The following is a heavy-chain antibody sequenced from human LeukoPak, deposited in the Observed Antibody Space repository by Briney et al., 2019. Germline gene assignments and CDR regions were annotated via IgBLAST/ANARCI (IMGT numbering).Heavy chain of an antibody. D-gene: IGHD3-22*01. CDR1: SGSISSSSYY. Sequence: PSETLSLTCTISSGSISSSSYYWGWIRQPPGKGLEWIGEINHSGSTNYNPSLKSRVTISVDTSKNQFSLKLSSVTAADTAVYYCARGLNYYDSSGPYPSPLSYYYYMDVWGKGTTVTVSS. CDR2: INHSGST. J-gene: IGHJ6*03. CDR3: ARGLNYYDSSGPYPSPLSYYYYMDV. V-gene: IGHV4-39*07.